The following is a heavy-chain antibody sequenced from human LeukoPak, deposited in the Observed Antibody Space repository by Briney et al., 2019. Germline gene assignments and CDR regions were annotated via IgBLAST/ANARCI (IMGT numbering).Heavy chain of an antibody. Sequence: ASVKVSCKASGYTFTSYDINWVRQATGQGLEWMGWMNPNSGNTGYAQKFQGRVTITADKSTSTAYMELSSLRSEDTAVYYCAREGAPNYDILTGYPPHVFDIWGQGTMVTVSS. CDR3: AREGAPNYDILTGYPPHVFDI. J-gene: IGHJ3*02. V-gene: IGHV1-8*01. CDR2: MNPNSGNT. D-gene: IGHD3-9*01. CDR1: GYTFTSYD.